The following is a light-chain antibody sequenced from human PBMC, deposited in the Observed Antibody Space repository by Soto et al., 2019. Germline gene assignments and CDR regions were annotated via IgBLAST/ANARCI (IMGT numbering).Light chain of an antibody. J-gene: IGKJ4*01. CDR2: WAS. CDR3: QQYYSTPPT. V-gene: IGKV4-1*01. CDR1: QSDLYSSNNKNY. Sequence: DIVMTQSPDSLAVSLGERATINCKSSQSDLYSSNNKNYLAWYQQKPGQPPKLLIYWASTRESGVPDRFSGSGSGTDFTLTISSLQAEDVAVYYCQQYYSTPPTFGGGTKVDIK.